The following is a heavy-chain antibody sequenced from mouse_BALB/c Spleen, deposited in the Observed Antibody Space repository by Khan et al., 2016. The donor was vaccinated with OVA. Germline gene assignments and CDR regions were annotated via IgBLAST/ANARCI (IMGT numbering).Heavy chain of an antibody. Sequence: QVQLKQSGPGLVAPSQSLSITCTVSGSASTNYGVSWARQTPGKGLEWLGVIWSDGNTNYHSSLKSRLTITRDNSKSQVLLKLNSLQTDDTATYYCASIFYGYDWFAYWGQGTLVTVSA. CDR3: ASIFYGYDWFAY. CDR2: IWSDGNT. D-gene: IGHD2-2*01. CDR1: GSASTNYG. J-gene: IGHJ3*01. V-gene: IGHV2-3*01.